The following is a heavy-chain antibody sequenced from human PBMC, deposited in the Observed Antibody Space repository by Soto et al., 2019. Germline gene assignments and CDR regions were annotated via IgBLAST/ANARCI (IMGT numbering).Heavy chain of an antibody. V-gene: IGHV4-30-4*01. Sequence: PSETLSLTCTVSGDSISSDTYYWNWIRQPPGKGMERIGCIYYSGTTYYNQSLRSRVLISADTSKNQISLKLTPVTAADTAVYYCARGWLGAGQASDLGYWGPGTLVTVSS. CDR3: ARGWLGAGQASDLGY. CDR1: GDSISSDTYY. J-gene: IGHJ4*02. CDR2: IYYSGTT. D-gene: IGHD1-26*01.